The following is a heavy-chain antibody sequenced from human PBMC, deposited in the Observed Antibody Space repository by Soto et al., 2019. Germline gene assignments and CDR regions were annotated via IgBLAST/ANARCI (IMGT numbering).Heavy chain of an antibody. Sequence: SETLSLTCTVSGGSISSVNYYWGWIRQPPGKRLEWIGSIYYRGSTYYNPSLESRVTMSVDTSKNQFSLKLTSMTATDTAVYYCASLTSGWYDVNWFDPWGQGTLVTVSS. J-gene: IGHJ5*02. CDR3: ASLTSGWYDVNWFDP. CDR2: IYYRGST. D-gene: IGHD6-19*01. V-gene: IGHV4-39*01. CDR1: GGSISSVNYY.